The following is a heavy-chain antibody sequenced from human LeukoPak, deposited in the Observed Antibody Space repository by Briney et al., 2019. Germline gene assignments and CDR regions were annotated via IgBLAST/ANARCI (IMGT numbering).Heavy chain of an antibody. CDR2: KYYTGDS. Sequence: SETLSLTCTLSGVSISSGGYHWSWVRQHPGKGLEWIGYKYYTGDSYYNPSLESRVTISVDSAKNQFSLKLASVTAADTAVYFCARWGSALIPGVVPFDNWGQGTLVTVSS. J-gene: IGHJ4*02. CDR1: GVSISSGGYH. CDR3: ARWGSALIPGVVPFDN. V-gene: IGHV4-31*03. D-gene: IGHD3-10*01.